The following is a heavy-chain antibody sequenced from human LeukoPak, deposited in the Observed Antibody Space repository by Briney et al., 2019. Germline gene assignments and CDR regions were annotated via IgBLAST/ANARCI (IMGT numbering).Heavy chain of an antibody. CDR1: GGSISSSSYY. V-gene: IGHV4-39*01. CDR2: IYYSGST. J-gene: IGHJ4*02. D-gene: IGHD5-18*01. CDR3: ARVRRRGYSYGQHYFDY. Sequence: PSETLSLTCTVSGGSISSSSYYWGWIRQPPGKGLEWIGSIYYSGSTYYNPSLKSRVTISVDTSKNQFSLKLSSVTAADTAVYYCARVRRRGYSYGQHYFDYWGQGTLVTVSS.